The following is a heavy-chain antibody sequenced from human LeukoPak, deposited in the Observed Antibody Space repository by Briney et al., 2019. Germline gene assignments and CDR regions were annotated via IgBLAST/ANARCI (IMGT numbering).Heavy chain of an antibody. V-gene: IGHV7-4-1*02. Sequence: GASVKVSCKASGYTFTSYAMNWVRQAPGQGLEWMGWINTNTGNPTYAQGFTGRFVFSLDTSVSTAYLQISSLKAEDTAVYYWAREWDSYDAEPYGMDVWGQGTTVTVSS. CDR3: AREWDSYDAEPYGMDV. CDR2: INTNTGNP. CDR1: GYTFTSYA. D-gene: IGHD5-18*01. J-gene: IGHJ6*02.